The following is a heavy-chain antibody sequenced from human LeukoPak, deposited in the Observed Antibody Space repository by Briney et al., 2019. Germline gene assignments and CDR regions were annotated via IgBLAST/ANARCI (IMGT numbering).Heavy chain of an antibody. D-gene: IGHD6-6*01. CDR2: IYYSGTS. J-gene: IGHJ4*02. Sequence: SETLSLTCTVSGGSITNYYWSWIRQPPGKGLEWIGYIYYSGTSNYNPSLKSRVTISVDTSKNQFSLQLISVTAADTAVYFCARHRSTSSEEDFDYWGQGTLVTVSS. CDR1: GGSITNYY. CDR3: ARHRSTSSEEDFDY. V-gene: IGHV4-59*08.